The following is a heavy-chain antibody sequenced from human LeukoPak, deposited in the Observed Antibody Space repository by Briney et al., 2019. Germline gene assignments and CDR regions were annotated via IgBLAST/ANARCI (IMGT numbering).Heavy chain of an antibody. D-gene: IGHD5-12*01. CDR2: INHSGST. J-gene: IGHJ5*02. V-gene: IGHV4-34*01. CDR1: GGSFSGYY. Sequence: ESSETLSLTCAVYGGSFSGYYWSWIRQPPGKGLEWIGEINHSGSTNYNPSLKSRVTISVDTSKNQFSLKLSSVTAADTAVYYCARQIRWLRYWFDPWGQGTLVTVSS. CDR3: ARQIRWLRYWFDP.